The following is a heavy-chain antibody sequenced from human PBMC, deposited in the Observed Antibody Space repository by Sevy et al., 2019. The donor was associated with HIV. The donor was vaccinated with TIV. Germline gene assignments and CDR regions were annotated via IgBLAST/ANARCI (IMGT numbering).Heavy chain of an antibody. CDR2: FVPEDGET. J-gene: IGHJ4*02. CDR3: ATTKDYYDSSGSPFDY. CDR1: GYTLTQLS. D-gene: IGHD3-22*01. Sequence: ASVKVSCKVSGYTLTQLSMHWVRQAPGKGLEWMGSFVPEDGETLYAQKFQGRVTMTEDTSTDTAYMELRSLRSEDTAVYYCATTKDYYDSSGSPFDYWGQGTLVTVSS. V-gene: IGHV1-24*01.